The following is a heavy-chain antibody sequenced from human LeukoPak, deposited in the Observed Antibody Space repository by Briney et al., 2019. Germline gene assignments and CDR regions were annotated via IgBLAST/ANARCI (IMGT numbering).Heavy chain of an antibody. V-gene: IGHV3-23*01. CDR2: ISGSGGST. J-gene: IGHJ3*02. D-gene: IGHD6-13*01. CDR1: GFTFSSYA. CDR3: DKVAAAGTFGDAFDI. Sequence: GGSLRLSCAASGFTFSSYAMSWVRQAPGKGLEWVSAISGSGGSTYYADSVKGRFTISGDNSKNTLYLQMNSLRAEDTAVYYCDKVAAAGTFGDAFDIWGQGTMVTVSS.